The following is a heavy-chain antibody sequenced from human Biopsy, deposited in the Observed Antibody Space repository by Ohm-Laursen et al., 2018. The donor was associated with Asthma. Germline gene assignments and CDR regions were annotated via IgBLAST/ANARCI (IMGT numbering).Heavy chain of an antibody. D-gene: IGHD3-10*01. CDR2: ISVYNGNT. J-gene: IGHJ6*02. V-gene: IGHV1-18*01. CDR1: GYTFNSAG. Sequence: SVKVSCKTSGYTFNSAGITWVRHPPAHGPEWMGWISVYNGNTKVAQKLQDRVTMITDTSTSTAYMELRSLRSDDTAVYFCARAVDYSHYYGIDVWGQGTTVTVS. CDR3: ARAVDYSHYYGIDV.